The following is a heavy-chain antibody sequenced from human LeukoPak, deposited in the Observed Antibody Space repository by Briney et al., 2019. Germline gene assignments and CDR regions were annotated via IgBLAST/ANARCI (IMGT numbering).Heavy chain of an antibody. J-gene: IGHJ5*02. CDR2: VYYSGST. D-gene: IGHD6-19*01. Sequence: SETLSLTCTVSGGSISSYYWSWIRQPPGKGLEWIGYVYYSGSTNYNPSLKSRVTISVDTSKNQFSLKLSSVTAADTAVYYCTSSGWYGNWFDPWGQGTLVTVSS. CDR1: GGSISSYY. CDR3: TSSGWYGNWFDP. V-gene: IGHV4-59*01.